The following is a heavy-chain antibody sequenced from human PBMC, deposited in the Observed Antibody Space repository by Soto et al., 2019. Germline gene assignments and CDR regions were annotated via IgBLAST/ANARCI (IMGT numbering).Heavy chain of an antibody. CDR3: AFGKVTRYYYYGMAV. D-gene: IGHD4-4*01. Sequence: EVQLVESGGGLVQRGGSLRLSCAASGLTFSSYSMNWVRQAPGKGLEWVSYISSSSSTIYYADSVKGRLTISRDNAKNSLYLQMNSLRADDTAVYYCAFGKVTRYYYYGMAVWGQGTTVTVSS. CDR1: GLTFSSYS. V-gene: IGHV3-48*01. CDR2: ISSSSSTI. J-gene: IGHJ6*02.